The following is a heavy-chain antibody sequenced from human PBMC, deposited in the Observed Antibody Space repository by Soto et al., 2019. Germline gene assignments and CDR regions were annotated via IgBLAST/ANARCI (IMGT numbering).Heavy chain of an antibody. CDR2: IDWDDDK. D-gene: IGHD3-10*01. CDR3: ARMPLYYYGSGSYSPHYGMDV. V-gene: IGHV2-70*04. J-gene: IGHJ6*02. CDR1: GFSLSTSGMR. Sequence: SGPMLVNPTQTLTLTCTFSGFSLSTSGMRVSWIRQPPGKALEWLARIDWDDDKFYSTSLKTRLTISKDTSKNQVVLTMTNMDPVDTATYYCARMPLYYYGSGSYSPHYGMDVWGQGTTVTVSS.